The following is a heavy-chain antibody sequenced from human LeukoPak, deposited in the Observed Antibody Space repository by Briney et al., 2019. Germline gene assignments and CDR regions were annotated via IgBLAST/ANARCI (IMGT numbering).Heavy chain of an antibody. CDR3: AKAGSYSDISVYPLASFDF. Sequence: PGGSLRLSCAASGFTFSNSDMNWVRQAPGKGLEWVSFISASGGSAHYADSVRGRFTISSDNSKNTLYLQMNSLRAEDTAVYYCAKAGSYSDISVYPLASFDFWGQGTMVTVSS. V-gene: IGHV3-23*01. J-gene: IGHJ3*01. CDR2: ISASGGSA. CDR1: GFTFSNSD. D-gene: IGHD3-22*01.